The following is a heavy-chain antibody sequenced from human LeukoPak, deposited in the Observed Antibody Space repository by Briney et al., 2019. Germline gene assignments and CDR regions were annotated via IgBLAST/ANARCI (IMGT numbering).Heavy chain of an antibody. D-gene: IGHD4-23*01. V-gene: IGHV1-46*01. CDR2: INPSGGST. CDR1: GYTFTSYY. Sequence: GASVKVSCKASGYTFTSYYMHWVRQAPGQGLEWMGIINPSGGSTSYAQKFQGRVTITRDMSTSTVYMELSSLRSEDTAVYYCARDEAYKNYGGNLDYWGQGTLVTVSS. J-gene: IGHJ4*02. CDR3: ARDEAYKNYGGNLDY.